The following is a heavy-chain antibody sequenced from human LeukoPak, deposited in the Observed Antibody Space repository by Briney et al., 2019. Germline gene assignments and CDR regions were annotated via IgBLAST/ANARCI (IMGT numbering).Heavy chain of an antibody. CDR3: ARGVVAAPQTFDY. CDR1: GDSISYFY. V-gene: IGHV4-59*01. CDR2: IFYSGST. Sequence: SETLSLTCTVSGDSISYFYWGWIRQPPGKGLEWIGYIFYSGSTNYNPSLKSRVTISVDTSKNQFSLKLSSVTAADTAVYYCARGVVAAPQTFDYWGQGTLATVSS. D-gene: IGHD2-15*01. J-gene: IGHJ4*02.